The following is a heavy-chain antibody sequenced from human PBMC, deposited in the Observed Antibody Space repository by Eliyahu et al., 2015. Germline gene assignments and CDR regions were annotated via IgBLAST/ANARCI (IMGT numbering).Heavy chain of an antibody. V-gene: IGHV3-23*01. Sequence: EVQLLESGGGLVQPGGSLRLSCAASGFTFSSYAMSWVRQAPGKGLEWVSAISGSGGSTYYADSVKGRFTISRDNSKNTLYLQMNSLRAEDTAVYYRAKWGDILTGYYLTPNYYGMDVWGQGTTVTVSS. J-gene: IGHJ6*02. CDR3: AKWGDILTGYYLTPNYYGMDV. D-gene: IGHD3-9*01. CDR1: GFTFSSYA. CDR2: ISGSGGST.